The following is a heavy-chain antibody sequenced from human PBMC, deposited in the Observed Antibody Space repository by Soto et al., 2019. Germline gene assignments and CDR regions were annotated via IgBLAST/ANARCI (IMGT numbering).Heavy chain of an antibody. CDR2: IYPGDSDT. CDR3: ARHFFDTAIRPDSDY. D-gene: IGHD2-21*02. CDR1: GYSFTSYW. J-gene: IGHJ4*02. Sequence: HGESLKISCKGSGYSFTSYWIGCVRQMPGKGLEWMGIIYPGDSDTRYSPSFQGQVTISADKSISTAYLQWSSLKASDTAMYYCARHFFDTAIRPDSDYWGQGTLVTVSS. V-gene: IGHV5-51*01.